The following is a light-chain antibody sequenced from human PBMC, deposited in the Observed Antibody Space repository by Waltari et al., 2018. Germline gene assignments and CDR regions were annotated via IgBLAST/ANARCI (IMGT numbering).Light chain of an antibody. CDR3: QKYNNAPQP. CDR2: ATS. Sequence: DLQMTQSPSSLSASVGDRITITCRASQVIDNHLAWYQHKPGKLPNLLIYATSTVHSGVPSRFSGSGSGTVFTLTISDLQPEDFAVYYCQKYNNAPQPFGGGTKVEIK. CDR1: QVIDNH. V-gene: IGKV1-27*01. J-gene: IGKJ4*01.